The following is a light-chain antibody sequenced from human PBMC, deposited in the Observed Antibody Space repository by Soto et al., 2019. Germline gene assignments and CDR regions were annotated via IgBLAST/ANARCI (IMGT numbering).Light chain of an antibody. CDR3: QQYNYWPPQIT. CDR1: QSVSSN. V-gene: IGKV3-15*01. Sequence: EIVMTQSPATLSVSPGHRATLSCRASQSVSSNLAWYQQKTGQAPRLLIYGASTRATGIPARFSGSGSGTEFTLNISSLQSEDFAVYYCQQYNYWPPQITFGQGTRLEIK. CDR2: GAS. J-gene: IGKJ5*01.